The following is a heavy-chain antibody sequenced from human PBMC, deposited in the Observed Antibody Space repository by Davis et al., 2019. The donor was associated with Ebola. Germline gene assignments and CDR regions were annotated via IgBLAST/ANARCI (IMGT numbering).Heavy chain of an antibody. D-gene: IGHD6-13*01. Sequence: GESLKISCAASGFTFRSFPMSWIRQAPGKGPEWVAIIKEDGGEKYYVDSVKGRFTISRDNAKNSLYLQMNSLRAEDTAVYYCARDPGSSWYFMDVWGKGTTVAVSS. CDR3: ARDPGSSWYFMDV. CDR2: IKEDGGEK. J-gene: IGHJ6*04. V-gene: IGHV3-7*03. CDR1: GFTFRSFP.